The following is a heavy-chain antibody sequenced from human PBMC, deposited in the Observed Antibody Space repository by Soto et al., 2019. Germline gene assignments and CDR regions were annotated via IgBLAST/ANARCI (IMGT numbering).Heavy chain of an antibody. J-gene: IGHJ5*02. CDR2: IDPSDSYT. D-gene: IGHD3-22*01. CDR3: ARVSSEYYYDSSGPSGWFDP. Sequence: GESLKISCKGSGYSFTSYWISWVRQMPGKGLEWMGRIDPSDSYTNYSPSFQGHVTISADKSISTAYLQWSSLKAPDTAMYYCARVSSEYYYDSSGPSGWFDPWGQGTLVTVSS. V-gene: IGHV5-10-1*01. CDR1: GYSFTSYW.